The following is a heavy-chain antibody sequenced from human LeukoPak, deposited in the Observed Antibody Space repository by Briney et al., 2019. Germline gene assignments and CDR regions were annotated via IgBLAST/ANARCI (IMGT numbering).Heavy chain of an antibody. V-gene: IGHV1-2*02. Sequence: ASVKVSCKASGYTFTGYYLHWVGQAPGQGLEWMGWINPNSGATNYAQKFQGRVTMTRDTSISTAYMELSRLRSDDTVVYYCARSGAYGSGSYLSYWGQGTLVTVSS. J-gene: IGHJ4*02. CDR3: ARSGAYGSGSYLSY. D-gene: IGHD3-10*01. CDR2: INPNSGAT. CDR1: GYTFTGYY.